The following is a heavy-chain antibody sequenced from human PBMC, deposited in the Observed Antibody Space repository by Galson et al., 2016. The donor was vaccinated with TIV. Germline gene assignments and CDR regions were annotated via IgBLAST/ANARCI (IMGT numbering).Heavy chain of an antibody. J-gene: IGHJ4*02. CDR3: ANFAANY. Sequence: SLRLSCAASGFTFSDYWMHWVRRAPGRGLKWLANITQDGSVTFHAGAVKGRFAISRDNARNSLYLQMDSLRVDDTAVYYCANFAANYWGRGTLVTVSS. D-gene: IGHD3-9*01. CDR2: ITQDGSVT. CDR1: GFTFSDYW. V-gene: IGHV3-7*01.